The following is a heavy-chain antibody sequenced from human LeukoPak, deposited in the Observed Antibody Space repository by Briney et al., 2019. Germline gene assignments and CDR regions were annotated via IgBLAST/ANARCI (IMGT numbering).Heavy chain of an antibody. CDR3: AREAGPWALDY. CDR2: INHSGST. Sequence: SETLSLTCAVYGGSFSGYYWSWIRQPPGKGLEWIGEINHSGSTNYNPSLKSRVTISVDTSKNQFSLKLSSVTAADTAVYYCAREAGPWALDYWGQGTLVTVSS. J-gene: IGHJ4*02. V-gene: IGHV4-34*01. CDR1: GGSFSGYY.